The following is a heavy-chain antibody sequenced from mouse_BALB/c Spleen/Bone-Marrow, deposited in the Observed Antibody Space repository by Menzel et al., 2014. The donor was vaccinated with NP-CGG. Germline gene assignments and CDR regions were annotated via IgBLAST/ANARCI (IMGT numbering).Heavy chain of an antibody. CDR1: GFTFSSYT. V-gene: IGHV5-6-4*01. CDR2: ISSGGSYT. D-gene: IGHD2-1*01. Sequence: EVHLVESGGGLVKPGGSLKLSCAASGFTFSSYTISWVRQTPEKRLEWVATISSGGSYTYYPDSVKGRFTISRDNAKNTLYLQMSSLKAEDTAMYYCTRDGKGNYDYAMDYWGQGTSVTVSS. J-gene: IGHJ4*01. CDR3: TRDGKGNYDYAMDY.